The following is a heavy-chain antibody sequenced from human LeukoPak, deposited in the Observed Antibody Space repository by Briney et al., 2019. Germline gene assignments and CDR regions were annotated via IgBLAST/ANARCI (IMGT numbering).Heavy chain of an antibody. CDR2: IKSIADGGTT. D-gene: IGHD6-25*01. CDR1: EFPFTNAW. CDR3: TTDGGYGYDL. Sequence: GGALRLSCAASEFPFTNAWMSSVRQAPGKGQEWVGRIKSIADGGTTGYAAPVKGRFTISRDDSRDTLYLQMNSVKTVDTAVYFCTTDGGYGYDLWGQGSLVTVSS. V-gene: IGHV3-15*01. J-gene: IGHJ5*02.